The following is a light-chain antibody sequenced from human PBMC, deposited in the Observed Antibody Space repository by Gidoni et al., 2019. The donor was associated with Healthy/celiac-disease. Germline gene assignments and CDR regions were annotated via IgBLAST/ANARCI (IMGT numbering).Light chain of an antibody. Sequence: AIQMTQSPSSRSASVGDRVTITCRSSQGIRNDLGWYQQKPGKAHKLLIYAASSLQSGVPSRFSGSGSGTDFTLTISSLQPEDFATYYCLQDYNYPASFGQGTKLEIK. CDR1: QGIRND. CDR3: LQDYNYPAS. CDR2: AAS. V-gene: IGKV1-6*01. J-gene: IGKJ2*03.